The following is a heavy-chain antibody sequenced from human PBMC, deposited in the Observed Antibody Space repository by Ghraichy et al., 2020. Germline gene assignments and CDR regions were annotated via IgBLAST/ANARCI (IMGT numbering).Heavy chain of an antibody. J-gene: IGHJ4*02. Sequence: GVLRLSCAASGFTFSSYSMNWVRQAPGKGLEWVSSISSSSYIYYADSVKGRFTISRDNAKNSLYLQMNSLRAEDTAVYYCARYSSSSPAGYWGQGTLVTGSS. D-gene: IGHD6-6*01. CDR2: ISSSSYI. CDR1: GFTFSSYS. CDR3: ARYSSSSPAGY. V-gene: IGHV3-21*01.